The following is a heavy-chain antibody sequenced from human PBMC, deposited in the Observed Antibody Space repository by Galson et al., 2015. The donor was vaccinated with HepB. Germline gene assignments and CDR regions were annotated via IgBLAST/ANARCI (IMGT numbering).Heavy chain of an antibody. CDR3: ARPEPTLAAGGGWFDP. CDR2: IYYSGST. CDR1: GGSISSSSYY. V-gene: IGHV4-39*01. D-gene: IGHD6-13*01. Sequence: SETLSLTCTVSGGSISSSSYYWGWIRQPPGKGLEWIGSIYYSGSTYYNPSLKSRVTISVDTSKNQFSLKPSSVTAADTAVYYCARPEPTLAAGGGWFDPWGQGTLVAVSS. J-gene: IGHJ5*02.